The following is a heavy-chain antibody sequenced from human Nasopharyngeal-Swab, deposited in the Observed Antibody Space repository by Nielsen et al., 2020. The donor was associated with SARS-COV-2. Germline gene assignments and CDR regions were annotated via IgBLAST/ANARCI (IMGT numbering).Heavy chain of an antibody. J-gene: IGHJ4*02. CDR2: IYFSGTS. CDR3: ARGVYCSGGSCYYSGGVFDS. D-gene: IGHD2-15*01. Sequence: SETLSLTCTVSGGSFSNYYWSWIRQPPGKGLEWIGYIYFSGTSNYSPSLQSRVTISIDTSKHQFSLELRSVTAADTAVYYCARGVYCSGGSCYYSGGVFDSWGQGTLVTVSS. V-gene: IGHV4-59*13. CDR1: GGSFSNYY.